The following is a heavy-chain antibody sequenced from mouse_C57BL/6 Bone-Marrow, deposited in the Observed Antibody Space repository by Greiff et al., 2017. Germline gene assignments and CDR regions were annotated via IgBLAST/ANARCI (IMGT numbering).Heavy chain of an antibody. CDR2: IDPSDSYT. D-gene: IGHD1-1*01. J-gene: IGHJ4*01. V-gene: IGHV1-69*01. Sequence: QVQLKQPGAELVMPGASVKLSCKASGYTFTSYWMHWVKQRPGQGLEWIGEIDPSDSYTNYNQKFKGKSTLTVSKSSSTAYIQLSSLTSEDSAVYYCARSEFTTRYAMDYWGQGTSVTVSS. CDR1: GYTFTSYW. CDR3: ARSEFTTRYAMDY.